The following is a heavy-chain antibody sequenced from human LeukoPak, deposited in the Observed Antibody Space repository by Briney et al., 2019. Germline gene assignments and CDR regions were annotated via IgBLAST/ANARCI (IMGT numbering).Heavy chain of an antibody. CDR3: AKVPKFGELLD. Sequence: EGSLRLSCAASGFTFSSYAMSWVRQAPGKGLEWVSAISGSGGSTYYADSVKGRFTISRDNSKNTLYLQMNSLRAEDTAVYYCAKVPKFGELLDWGQGTLVTVSS. CDR2: ISGSGGST. J-gene: IGHJ4*02. D-gene: IGHD3-10*02. V-gene: IGHV3-23*01. CDR1: GFTFSSYA.